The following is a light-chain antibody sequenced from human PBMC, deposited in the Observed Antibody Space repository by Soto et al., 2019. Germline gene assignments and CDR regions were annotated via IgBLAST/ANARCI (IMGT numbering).Light chain of an antibody. CDR2: DAS. J-gene: IGKJ5*01. CDR1: QSISTW. Sequence: DIQMTQSPSTLSASVGDRVTITCRASQSISTWLAWYQQRPGRAPKLLVYDASNLQSGVPSRFSGDGSGTEFTPATSRLLREDFATYYCQKYGLYWGGGAEITFGQGTRLEIK. V-gene: IGKV1-5*01. CDR3: QKYGLYWGGGAEIT.